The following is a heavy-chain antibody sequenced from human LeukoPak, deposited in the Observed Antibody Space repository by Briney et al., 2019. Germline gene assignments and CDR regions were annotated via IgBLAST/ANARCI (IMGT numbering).Heavy chain of an antibody. Sequence: GGSLRLSCAASGFTFSSYSMNWVRQAPGKGLEWVSSISSSSSYIYYADSVKGRFTISRDNAKNSLYLQMNSLRAEDTAVYYCARDGGYGGNSVDYWGQGTLVTVSS. D-gene: IGHD4-23*01. CDR1: GFTFSSYS. V-gene: IGHV3-21*01. CDR3: ARDGGYGGNSVDY. CDR2: ISSSSSYI. J-gene: IGHJ4*02.